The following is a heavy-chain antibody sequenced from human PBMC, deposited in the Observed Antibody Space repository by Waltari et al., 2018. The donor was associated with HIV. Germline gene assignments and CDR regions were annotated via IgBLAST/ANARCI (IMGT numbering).Heavy chain of an antibody. J-gene: IGHJ6*02. CDR1: GLPFRSHS. D-gene: IGHD2-21*01. Sequence: EVPLVESGGGLVRPGGSLRLLCAASGLPFRSHSMIRVRQAQGKGLEWVSSISSSSSYIYYADSVKGRFTISRDNAKNSLYLQMNSLRADDTAVYYCARHMVTHSYYYGMDVWGQGTTVTVSS. CDR3: ARHMVTHSYYYGMDV. CDR2: ISSSSSYI. V-gene: IGHV3-21*01.